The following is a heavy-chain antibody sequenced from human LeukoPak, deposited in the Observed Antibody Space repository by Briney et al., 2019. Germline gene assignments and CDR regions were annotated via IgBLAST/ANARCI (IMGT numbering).Heavy chain of an antibody. D-gene: IGHD6-19*01. Sequence: PSESLSLTCPVSGVSPSSFYWGWIRQPPGKGLEWVGYIYYSGSTNYNPSLKSRVTISVDTSKNQYSLKLSSVTAADTAVYYCAREFYSSGWYYYFDYWGQGTLVTVSS. J-gene: IGHJ4*02. CDR3: AREFYSSGWYYYFDY. CDR2: IYYSGST. V-gene: IGHV4-59*01. CDR1: GVSPSSFY.